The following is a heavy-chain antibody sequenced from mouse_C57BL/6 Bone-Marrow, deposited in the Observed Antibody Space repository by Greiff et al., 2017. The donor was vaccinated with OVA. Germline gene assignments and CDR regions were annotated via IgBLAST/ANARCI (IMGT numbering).Heavy chain of an antibody. J-gene: IGHJ2*01. CDR3: ARRVDY. V-gene: IGHV3-6*01. Sequence: ESGPGLVKPSQSLSLTCSVTGYSITSGYYWNWIRQFPGNKLAWMGYISYDGSNNYNPSLKNRISITRDTSKNQFFLKLNSVTTEDTATYYCARRVDYWGQGTTLTVSS. CDR1: GYSITSGYY. CDR2: ISYDGSN.